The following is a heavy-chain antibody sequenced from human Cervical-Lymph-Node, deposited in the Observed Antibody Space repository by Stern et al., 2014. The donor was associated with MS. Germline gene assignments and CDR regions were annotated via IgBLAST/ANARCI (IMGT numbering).Heavy chain of an antibody. CDR2: IHHSEST. CDR1: GGSFSGYY. D-gene: IGHD3-3*01. V-gene: IGHV4-34*01. CDR3: ARGVVVFGVVTPRFDN. Sequence: QVQLGQWGAGLLKPSETLSLTCGVSGGSFSGYYWTWIRPPPGKGLEWIGEIHHSESTNSNPSLKTRAAISLHTSTNQFSLKLSSVTAADTAVYYCARGVVVFGVVTPRFDNWGQGTLVSVSS. J-gene: IGHJ4*02.